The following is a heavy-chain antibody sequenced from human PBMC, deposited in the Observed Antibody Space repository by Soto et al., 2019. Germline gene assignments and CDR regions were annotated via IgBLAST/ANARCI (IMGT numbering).Heavy chain of an antibody. CDR1: RGSVRSSTSY. CDR2: VYYSGST. CDR3: RRREGGAATDRRFDY. D-gene: IGHD6-13*01. Sequence: ASETLSLTCTVSRGSVRSSTSYWGWIRQSPGKGLEWIGRVYYSGSTHNNPSLKSRVTVFVATCTTRFSLKLMSVTAADTAFYYFRRREGGAATDRRFDYWGKGTLVTVAS. J-gene: IGHJ4*02. V-gene: IGHV4-39*01.